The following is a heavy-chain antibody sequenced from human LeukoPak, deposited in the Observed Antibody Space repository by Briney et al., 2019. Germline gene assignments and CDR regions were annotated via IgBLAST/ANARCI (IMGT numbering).Heavy chain of an antibody. V-gene: IGHV3-66*03. Sequence: GGSLRLSCAASGFTVSNNYMSWVRQAPGKGLEWVSVIHSRGTTYYADSVKGRFTISRDDSKNTLYLQMNSLRAEDTAVYFCARDSASGWYHDYWGQGTLVTVSS. CDR1: GFTVSNNY. CDR3: ARDSASGWYHDY. CDR2: IHSRGTT. D-gene: IGHD6-19*01. J-gene: IGHJ4*02.